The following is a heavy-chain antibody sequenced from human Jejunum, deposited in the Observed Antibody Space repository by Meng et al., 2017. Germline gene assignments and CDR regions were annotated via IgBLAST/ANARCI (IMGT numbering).Heavy chain of an antibody. CDR3: ARDHMGSLDY. CDR1: GGSVSSAGYQ. Sequence: GQRQGSGPGLVRPSATLSLICSVSGGSVSSAGYQWSWIRQPPGKGLEWIGYASTNYNPSLKSRVTISVDTSKNQFSLRLTSVTAADTAVYYCARDHMGSLDYWGQGILVTVSS. CDR2: AST. D-gene: IGHD1-26*01. J-gene: IGHJ4*02. V-gene: IGHV4-61*08.